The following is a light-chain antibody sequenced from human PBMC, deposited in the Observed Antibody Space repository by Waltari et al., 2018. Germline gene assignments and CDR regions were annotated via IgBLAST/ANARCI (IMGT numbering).Light chain of an antibody. J-gene: IGLJ2*01. CDR2: EVN. V-gene: IGLV2-23*02. Sequence: QSALTQPASVSGSPGQSITISCTGTSSDVGSFNLVSWYQLLPGKAPNLLISEVNQRPAGVSNRCSGSKSGITAYLTISGLQAGDEADYYCCSYAGSTTFVLFGGGTKLTVL. CDR1: SSDVGSFNL. CDR3: CSYAGSTTFVL.